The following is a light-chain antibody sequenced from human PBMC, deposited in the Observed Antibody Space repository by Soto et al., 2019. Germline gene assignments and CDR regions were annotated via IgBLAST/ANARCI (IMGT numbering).Light chain of an antibody. CDR1: SSNLGAGYD. Sequence: QAVVTQPPSVSGAPGQRVTISCTGSSSNLGAGYDVHWYQQLPGTAPKLLIYANTNRPSGVPDRFSGSKSGTSASLAITGLQPEDETDYYCNSYTSSSTLAFGGGTKLTVL. V-gene: IGLV1-40*01. CDR2: ANT. J-gene: IGLJ2*01. CDR3: NSYTSSSTLA.